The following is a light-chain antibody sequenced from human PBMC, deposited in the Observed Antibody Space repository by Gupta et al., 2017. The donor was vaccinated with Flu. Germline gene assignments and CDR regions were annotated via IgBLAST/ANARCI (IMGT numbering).Light chain of an antibody. V-gene: IGKV1D-16*01. CDR1: HDINRW. J-gene: IGKJ4*01. CDR2: VAS. Sequence: DIQMTQPPSSLSASVGDTVTITWRASHDINRWLAWYQQRPDEAPKPLIFVASKLKSGVPSRFSGSGSGTHFTLTISSLQPEDFATYYCQQYENGPITFGGGTKVEI. CDR3: QQYENGPIT.